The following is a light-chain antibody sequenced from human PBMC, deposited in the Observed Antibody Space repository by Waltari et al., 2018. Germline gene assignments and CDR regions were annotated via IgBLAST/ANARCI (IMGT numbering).Light chain of an antibody. CDR3: NSYAGSSSWV. CDR2: DVS. V-gene: IGLV2-14*01. Sequence: QSALTQPASVSGSPGQSITISCTGTSSDVGVYNYVSWYQMHPGKAPKLIIYDVSQRPSGVSNRFSGSKSGNTASLTISGLQAEDEADYYCNSYAGSSSWVFGGGTKLTVL. J-gene: IGLJ3*02. CDR1: SSDVGVYNY.